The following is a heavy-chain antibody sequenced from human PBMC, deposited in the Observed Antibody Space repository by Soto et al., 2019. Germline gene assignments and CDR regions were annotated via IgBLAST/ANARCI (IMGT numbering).Heavy chain of an antibody. CDR3: ARSDRNYDFWSGPYYYYYYGMDV. J-gene: IGHJ6*02. D-gene: IGHD3-3*01. Sequence: ASVKVSCKASGYTFTSYDINWVRQATGQGLEWMGWMNPNSGNTGYAQKFQGRVTMTRNTSISTAYMELSSLRSEDTAVYYCARSDRNYDFWSGPYYYYYYGMDVWGQGTTVTVSS. V-gene: IGHV1-8*01. CDR2: MNPNSGNT. CDR1: GYTFTSYD.